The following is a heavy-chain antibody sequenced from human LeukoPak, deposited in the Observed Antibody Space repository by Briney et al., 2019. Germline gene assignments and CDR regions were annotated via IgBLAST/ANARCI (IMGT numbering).Heavy chain of an antibody. J-gene: IGHJ1*01. D-gene: IGHD2/OR15-2a*01. V-gene: IGHV3-66*01. Sequence: PGGSLRLSCVASGFTVSSNYMSWVRQAPGKGLEWVSMFYSGGSTFYADSVKGRFTIARDSSKNTLYLQMNTLRAEDTAVYYCATNLIGAGEYFQQWGQGTLVTVSS. CDR2: FYSGGST. CDR1: GFTVSSNY. CDR3: ATNLIGAGEYFQQ.